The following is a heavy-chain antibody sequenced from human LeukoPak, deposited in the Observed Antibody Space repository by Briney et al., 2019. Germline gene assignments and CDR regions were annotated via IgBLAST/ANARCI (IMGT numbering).Heavy chain of an antibody. CDR1: GVSISSYY. D-gene: IGHD6-19*01. CDR2: IYYSGNT. V-gene: IGHV4-59*01. J-gene: IGHJ4*02. CDR3: ARSHMFSSGWWEYYFDY. Sequence: SETLSLTCTVSGVSISSYYWSWIRQPPGKGLEWIGYIYYSGNTKYNPSLKSRVTISVDTSKNQFSLKLSSVTAADTAVYYCARSHMFSSGWWEYYFDYWGQGTLVTVSS.